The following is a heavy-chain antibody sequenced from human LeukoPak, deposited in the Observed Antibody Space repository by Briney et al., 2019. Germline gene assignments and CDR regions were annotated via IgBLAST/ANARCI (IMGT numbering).Heavy chain of an antibody. CDR3: AKARKNIVATIKDY. CDR2: ISGSGGST. J-gene: IGHJ4*02. V-gene: IGHV3-23*01. Sequence: GGSLRLSCAAPGFTFSSYAMSWVRQAPGKGLEWVSAISGSGGSTYYADSVKGRFTISRDNSKNTLYLQMNSLRAEDTAVYYCAKARKNIVATIKDYWGQGTLVTVSS. D-gene: IGHD5-12*01. CDR1: GFTFSSYA.